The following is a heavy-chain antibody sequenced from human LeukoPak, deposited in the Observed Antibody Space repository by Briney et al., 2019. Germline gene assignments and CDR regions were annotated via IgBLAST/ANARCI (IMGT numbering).Heavy chain of an antibody. CDR3: ARRASSGFYYH. Sequence: SETLSLTCTVSGGSISSYYWSWIRQPPGKGLEWIGYIYYSGSTNYNPSLKSRVTISVDTSKNQFSLKLSSVTAADTAVYYCARRASSGFYYHWGQGTLVTVSS. D-gene: IGHD3-22*01. CDR2: IYYSGST. J-gene: IGHJ5*02. V-gene: IGHV4-59*08. CDR1: GGSISSYY.